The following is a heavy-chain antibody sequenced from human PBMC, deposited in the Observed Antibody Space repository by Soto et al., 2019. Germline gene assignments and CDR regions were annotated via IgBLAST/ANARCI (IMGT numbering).Heavy chain of an antibody. CDR1: GGSIRSYY. J-gene: IGHJ4*02. D-gene: IGHD1-26*01. CDR2: VYDSGIT. CDR3: AGPMAARFDY. V-gene: IGHV4-59*01. Sequence: SETLSLTCTASGGSIRSYYWSWIRQPPGKGLEWIGHVYDSGITNYNPSLKSRVTISKDTSTNQFSLKLSSVTAADTAVYYCAGPMAARFDYWGQGTLVTVSS.